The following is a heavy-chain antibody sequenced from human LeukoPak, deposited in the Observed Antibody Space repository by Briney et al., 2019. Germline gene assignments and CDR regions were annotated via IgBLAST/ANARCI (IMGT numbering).Heavy chain of an antibody. CDR2: IYSSGST. V-gene: IGHV4-59*01. Sequence: SETLSLTCSVSGGSISPYYWSWVRQPPGRGLEWIGYIYSSGSTNYNPSLKSRVTISVATSRNQFSLKLSSVTAADTAVYYCAREGGYSGYFDYWGQGTLVTVSS. CDR3: AREGGYSGYFDY. CDR1: GGSISPYY. J-gene: IGHJ4*02. D-gene: IGHD5-12*01.